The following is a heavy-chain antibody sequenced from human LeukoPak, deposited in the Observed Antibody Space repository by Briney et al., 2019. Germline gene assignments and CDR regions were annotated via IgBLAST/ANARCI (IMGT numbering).Heavy chain of an antibody. CDR1: GYTFIDYA. J-gene: IGHJ5*02. D-gene: IGHD3-10*01. CDR2: ISRGNDDT. Sequence: ASVKVSCKASGYTFIDYAIHWVRQAPGQSLEWVGWISRGNDDTKYSQKFQGRVTITKDTSANTVYMELSSLRSEDTAVYYCARDWAPGSSPLDPWGQGTLVTASS. CDR3: ARDWAPGSSPLDP. V-gene: IGHV1-3*01.